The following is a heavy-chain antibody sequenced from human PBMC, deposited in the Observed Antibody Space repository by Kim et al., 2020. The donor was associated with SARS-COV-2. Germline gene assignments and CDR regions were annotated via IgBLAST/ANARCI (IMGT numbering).Heavy chain of an antibody. Sequence: GGSLRLSCAASGFTFSSYGMNWVRQAPGKGLEWVAVISYDGSNTYYADSVKGRFTISRDNSKNTLYLQMNSLRAEDTAVYYCARGGYSSNWWGWVVDYWGARAVVTVSS. CDR2: ISYDGSNT. V-gene: IGHV3-33*08. D-gene: IGHD6-13*01. CDR3: ARGGYSSNWWGWVVDY. J-gene: IGHJ4*01. CDR1: GFTFSSYG.